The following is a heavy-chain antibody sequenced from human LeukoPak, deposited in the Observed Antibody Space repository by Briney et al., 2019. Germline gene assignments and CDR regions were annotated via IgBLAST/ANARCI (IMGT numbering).Heavy chain of an antibody. J-gene: IGHJ6*02. D-gene: IGHD4-17*01. V-gene: IGHV3-33*08. CDR3: ARDPAYGDYASNYYYYYGMDV. CDR2: IWYDGSNK. CDR1: GFTFSSYA. Sequence: PGGSLRLSCAASGFTFSSYAMHWVRQAPGKGLEWVAVIWYDGSNKYYADSVKGRFTISRDNSKNTLYLQMNSLRAEDTAVYYCARDPAYGDYASNYYYYYGMDVWGQGTTVTVSS.